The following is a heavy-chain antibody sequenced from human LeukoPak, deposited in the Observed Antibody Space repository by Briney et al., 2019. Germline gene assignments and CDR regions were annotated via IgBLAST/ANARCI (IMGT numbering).Heavy chain of an antibody. V-gene: IGHV1-8*01. D-gene: IGHD2-15*01. J-gene: IGHJ3*02. CDR3: AILMESRCSGGSCYSDDAFDI. CDR2: MNPNSGNT. CDR1: GYTFSSYD. Sequence: ASVKVSSKASGYTFSSYDINWVRQATRQGREWMGWMNPNSGNTGYTQKFQGRVTMTRNTSIRTAHTELSSLRSETTAVYYCAILMESRCSGGSCYSDDAFDIWGQGTMVTLSS.